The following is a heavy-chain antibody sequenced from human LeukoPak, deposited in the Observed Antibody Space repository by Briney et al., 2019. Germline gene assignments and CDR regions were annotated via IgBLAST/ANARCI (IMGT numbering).Heavy chain of an antibody. CDR1: GGTFSSYA. Sequence: GASVKVSCKASGGTFSSYAISWVRQAPGQGLEWMGGIIPIFGTANYAQKFQGRVTITADESTSTAYMELSSLRSEDTAVYYCARVPSSGWYKSLHYFDYWGQGTLVTVSS. CDR2: IIPIFGTA. D-gene: IGHD6-19*01. CDR3: ARVPSSGWYKSLHYFDY. J-gene: IGHJ4*02. V-gene: IGHV1-69*13.